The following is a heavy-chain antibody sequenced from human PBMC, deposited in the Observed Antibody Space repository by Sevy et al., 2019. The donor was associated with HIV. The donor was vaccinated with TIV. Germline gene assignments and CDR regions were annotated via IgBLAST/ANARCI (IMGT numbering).Heavy chain of an antibody. CDR2: IRYAGSSE. J-gene: IGHJ6*03. V-gene: IGHV3-30*02. Sequence: GGSLRLSCAASGFTFSSYGMDWVRQAPGKGLEWVAFIRYAGSSEYHADSVKGRFTISRDNPKNTLYLQMNSLRAEDTAVYYCAKSHIAAAGFGYTDFWGKGTTVTVSS. CDR1: GFTFSSYG. CDR3: AKSHIAAAGFGYTDF. D-gene: IGHD6-13*01.